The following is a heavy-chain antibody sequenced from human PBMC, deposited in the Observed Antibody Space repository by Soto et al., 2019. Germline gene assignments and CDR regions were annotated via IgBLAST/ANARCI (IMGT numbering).Heavy chain of an antibody. CDR1: GDSVCSGGYY. J-gene: IGHJ4*02. CDR3: ARVTIVGATFYFDY. Sequence: SETLSLTCTVSGDSVCSGGYYWCWIRQPPGKGLEWIGYIYYSGSTNYNPSLKSRVTISVDTSENQFSLKLSSVTAADTAVYYCARVTIVGATFYFDYWGQGTLVTVSS. CDR2: IYYSGST. V-gene: IGHV4-61*08. D-gene: IGHD1-26*01.